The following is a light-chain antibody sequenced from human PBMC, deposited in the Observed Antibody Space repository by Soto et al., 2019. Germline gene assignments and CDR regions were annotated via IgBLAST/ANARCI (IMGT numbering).Light chain of an antibody. CDR1: QSVSSY. J-gene: IGKJ1*01. Sequence: EIVLTQSPSTLSVSPGESVTLSCRASQSVSSYLAGYQQKPGQAPRLLIFGASTRAAGFPDRFSGSGSGTDFTLTISRLEPEDLAVYYCQQYGTSPETFGQGTKVDIK. CDR3: QQYGTSPET. V-gene: IGKV3-20*01. CDR2: GAS.